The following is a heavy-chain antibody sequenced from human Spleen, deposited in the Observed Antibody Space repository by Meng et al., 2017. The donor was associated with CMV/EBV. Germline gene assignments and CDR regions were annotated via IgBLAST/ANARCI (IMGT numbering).Heavy chain of an antibody. CDR3: AHSPEYSSVGWFDP. D-gene: IGHD6-19*01. CDR1: GFSLTTSGEG. V-gene: IGHV2-5*02. Sequence: LKEFGPTPGKPTQTLTLTCTFSGFSLTTSGEGVAWIRQSPGEALEWLGIIYWDDDKKYSPSLRARLTITKDTSKNQVVLTMTNMDPVDTATYYCAHSPEYSSVGWFDPWGQGTLVTVSS. J-gene: IGHJ5*02. CDR2: IYWDDDK.